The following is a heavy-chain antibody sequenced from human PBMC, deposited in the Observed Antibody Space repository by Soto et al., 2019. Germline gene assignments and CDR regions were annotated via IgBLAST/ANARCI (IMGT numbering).Heavy chain of an antibody. D-gene: IGHD3-10*01. V-gene: IGHV1-69*13. CDR3: ARGTSGGSWFDP. J-gene: IGHJ5*02. Sequence: SVKVSCKASGGTFSSYAISWVRQAPGQGLEWMGGIIPIFGTANYAQKFQGRVTITADESTSTAYMELSSLRSEDTAVYYCARGTSGGSWFDPWGQGTLVTVSS. CDR1: GGTFSSYA. CDR2: IIPIFGTA.